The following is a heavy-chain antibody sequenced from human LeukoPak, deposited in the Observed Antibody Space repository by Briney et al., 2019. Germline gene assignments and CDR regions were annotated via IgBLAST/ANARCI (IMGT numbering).Heavy chain of an antibody. CDR1: GFTFSSYL. D-gene: IGHD3-3*01. CDR2: IKQDGSEK. V-gene: IGHV3-7*01. J-gene: IGHJ6*03. Sequence: PGGSLRLSCAASGFTFSSYLMSWVRQAPGKGLEWVANIKQDGSEKYYVDSVKGRFTISRDNAKNSLYLQMNSLRAEDTAVYYCARENVYDFWSGYYYYYYYMDVWGKGTTVTVSS. CDR3: ARENVYDFWSGYYYYYYYMDV.